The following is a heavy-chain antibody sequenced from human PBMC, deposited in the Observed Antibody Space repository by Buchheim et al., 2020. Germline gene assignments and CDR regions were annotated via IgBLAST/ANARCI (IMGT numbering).Heavy chain of an antibody. D-gene: IGHD6-13*01. V-gene: IGHV1-8*01. Sequence: QVQLVQSGAEVKKPGASVKVSCKASGYTFTSYDINWVRQATGQGLEWMGWMNPNSGNTGYAQKFQGRVTMSRNTSISTAYMALSSLGSEDTAVYYCAIGEGFSCSWDHYYFYGRVVWRQKTT. J-gene: IGHJ6*01. CDR2: MNPNSGNT. CDR1: GYTFTSYD. CDR3: AIGEGFSCSWDHYYFYGRVV.